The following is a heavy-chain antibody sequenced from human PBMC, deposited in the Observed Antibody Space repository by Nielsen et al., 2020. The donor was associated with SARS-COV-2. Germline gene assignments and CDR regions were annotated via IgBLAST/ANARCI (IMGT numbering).Heavy chain of an antibody. D-gene: IGHD6-13*01. Sequence: SLKISCAASGFTFDDYAMHWVRQAPGKGLEWVSGISWNSGSIGYADSVKGRFTISRDNAKNSLYLQMNSLRAEDTALYYCAKETGIAGFDYWGQGTLVTVSS. CDR1: GFTFDDYA. V-gene: IGHV3-9*01. CDR2: ISWNSGSI. CDR3: AKETGIAGFDY. J-gene: IGHJ4*02.